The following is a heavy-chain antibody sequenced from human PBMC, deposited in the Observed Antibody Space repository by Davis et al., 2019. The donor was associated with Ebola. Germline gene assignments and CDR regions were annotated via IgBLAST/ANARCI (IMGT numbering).Heavy chain of an antibody. J-gene: IGHJ6*03. CDR1: GFTFSRYW. CDR2: IKQEGSEK. CDR3: ARDVPGITIFGVTPQDYYLDV. Sequence: GESLKISCAASGFTFSRYWMTWVRKAPGKGLEWVANIKQEGSEKYYVDSVKGRFTISRDNARNLLFLQMHTLRAEDTTVYYCARDVPGITIFGVTPQDYYLDVWGKGTTVTVSS. V-gene: IGHV3-7*01. D-gene: IGHD3-3*01.